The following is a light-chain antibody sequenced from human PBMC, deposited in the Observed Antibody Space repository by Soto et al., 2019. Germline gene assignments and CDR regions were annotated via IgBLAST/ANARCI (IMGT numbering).Light chain of an antibody. CDR3: QQYGPSALYT. CDR2: GAS. J-gene: IGKJ2*01. CDR1: QSVINNH. V-gene: IGKV3-20*01. Sequence: EIVLTQSPGTLSLSPGERATLSCRASQSVINNHLAWYQQKSGQAPRLLIYGASTRATGIPDRFSGSGSGTEFTLTISRLEPEDFAVYDCQQYGPSALYTFGQGTKVEIK.